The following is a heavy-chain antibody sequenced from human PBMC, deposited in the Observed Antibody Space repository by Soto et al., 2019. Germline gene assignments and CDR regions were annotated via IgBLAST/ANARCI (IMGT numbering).Heavy chain of an antibody. V-gene: IGHV1-18*01. D-gene: IGHD2-8*01. Sequence: QGHLVQSGAEVKKPGASVKVSCKASGYTFTRYGISWVRQAPGQGLERMGWISGYNGDTNYAQNLKGRVTRPIDTSTSTAYMDLRSLTSADTAVYYCAKNGQPPYYYYGLDVWGQGTTVTVSS. CDR3: AKNGQPPYYYYGLDV. CDR1: GYTFTRYG. J-gene: IGHJ6*02. CDR2: ISGYNGDT.